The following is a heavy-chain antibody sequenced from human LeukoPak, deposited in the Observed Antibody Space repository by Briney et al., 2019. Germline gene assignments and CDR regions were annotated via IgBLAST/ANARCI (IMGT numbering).Heavy chain of an antibody. D-gene: IGHD5-12*01. CDR1: GGSISSYY. Sequence: SETLSLTCTVSGGSISSYYWSWIRQPPGKGLEWIGEINHSGSTNYNPSLKSRVTISVDTSKNQFSLKLSSVTAADTAVYYCARGVRDGYNPGPFDYWGQGTLVTVSS. CDR3: ARGVRDGYNPGPFDY. J-gene: IGHJ4*02. CDR2: INHSGST. V-gene: IGHV4-34*01.